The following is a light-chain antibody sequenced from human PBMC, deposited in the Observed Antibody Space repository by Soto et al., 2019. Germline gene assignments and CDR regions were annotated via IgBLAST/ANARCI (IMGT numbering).Light chain of an antibody. J-gene: IGLJ3*02. CDR2: LEGSGNY. CDR1: SGHSSYI. CDR3: ETWDSNTRV. V-gene: IGLV4-60*02. Sequence: QPVLTQSSSASASLGSSVKLTCILSSGHSSYIIAWHQQQPGKAPRYFMKLEGSGNYNKGSGVPDRFSGSSSGADRYLTISNLQFEDEADYYCETWDSNTRVFGGGTKLTVL.